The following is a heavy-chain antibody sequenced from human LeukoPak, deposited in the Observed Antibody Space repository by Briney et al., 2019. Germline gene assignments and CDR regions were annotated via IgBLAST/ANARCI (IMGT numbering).Heavy chain of an antibody. V-gene: IGHV3-23*01. D-gene: IGHD6-13*01. Sequence: PGGSLRLSCAASGFTFSGYAMAWVRQAPGKGLEWVSSITITGSSPSYADSVKGRFTVSRDNSKNTLYLQMNSLRAEDTAVYFCAKSSSSWSYYFNYWGPGTLVTVSS. J-gene: IGHJ4*02. CDR1: GFTFSGYA. CDR2: ITITGSSP. CDR3: AKSSSSWSYYFNY.